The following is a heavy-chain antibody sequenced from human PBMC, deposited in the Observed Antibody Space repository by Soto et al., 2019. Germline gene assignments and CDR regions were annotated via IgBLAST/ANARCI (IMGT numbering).Heavy chain of an antibody. CDR3: ARDKITGLFDY. CDR1: GGSFSGYY. Sequence: QVQLQQWGAGLLKPSETLSLTCAVYGGSFSGYYWTWIRQPQGTGLELIGEINHSGSTNYNPSLKSRVTISVDTSKNQFSLKLTSVTAADTAVYYFARDKITGLFDYWGQGTLVTVSS. CDR2: INHSGST. V-gene: IGHV4-34*01. J-gene: IGHJ4*02. D-gene: IGHD2-8*02.